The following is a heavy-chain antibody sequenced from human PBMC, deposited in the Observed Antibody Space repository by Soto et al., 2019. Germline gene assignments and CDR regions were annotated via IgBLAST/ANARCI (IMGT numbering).Heavy chain of an antibody. CDR1: GFTFTTYY. Sequence: ASVKVSCKTSGFTFTTYYIHWVRQAPGQGLEWMGMIDPSGGSTTYAQKFQGRITMTGDMSTSTVYMELSSLRSEDTAVYYCARVPYDTTGYYAFWGPVPLVTFSS. J-gene: IGHJ4*02. V-gene: IGHV1-46*01. CDR2: IDPSGGST. CDR3: ARVPYDTTGYYAF. D-gene: IGHD3-22*01.